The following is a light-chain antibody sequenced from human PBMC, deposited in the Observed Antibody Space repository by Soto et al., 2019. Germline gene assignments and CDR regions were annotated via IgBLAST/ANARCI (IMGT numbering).Light chain of an antibody. Sequence: QSALTQPASVSGSPGQSITISCTGTSSDVGGYNYVSWYQQHPGKIPKLMIYDVSNRPSGVSNRFSGSKSGNTASLTISGLQAEDEAEYYCSSYTSSSTRVFGGGTKVTVL. J-gene: IGLJ2*01. CDR1: SSDVGGYNY. CDR2: DVS. CDR3: SSYTSSSTRV. V-gene: IGLV2-14*01.